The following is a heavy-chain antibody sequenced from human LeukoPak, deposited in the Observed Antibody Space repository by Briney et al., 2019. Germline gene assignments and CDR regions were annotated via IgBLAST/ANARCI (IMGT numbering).Heavy chain of an antibody. D-gene: IGHD5-24*01. J-gene: IGHJ4*02. V-gene: IGHV4-39*07. CDR3: AREEMALTLYYFDY. Sequence: PSETLSLTCTVSGGSISSGGYYWSWIRQPPGKGLEWIGEINHSGSTNYNPSLKSRVTISVDTSKNQFSLKLSSVTAADTAVYYCAREEMALTLYYFDYWGQGTLVTVSS. CDR1: GGSISSGGYY. CDR2: INHSGST.